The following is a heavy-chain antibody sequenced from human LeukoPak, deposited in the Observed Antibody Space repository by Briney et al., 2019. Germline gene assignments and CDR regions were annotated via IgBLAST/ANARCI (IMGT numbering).Heavy chain of an antibody. CDR2: ISGRGDST. CDR3: ARDGRGYGWDFDY. CDR1: GFTFSSYA. Sequence: GRSLRLSCAASGFTFSSYAMHWVRQAPGKGLEWVSTISGRGDSTYYADSVKGRFTISRDNSKNTLYLQMNSLRAEDTAVYYCARDGRGYGWDFDYWGQGTLVTVSS. V-gene: IGHV3-23*01. J-gene: IGHJ4*02. D-gene: IGHD5-12*01.